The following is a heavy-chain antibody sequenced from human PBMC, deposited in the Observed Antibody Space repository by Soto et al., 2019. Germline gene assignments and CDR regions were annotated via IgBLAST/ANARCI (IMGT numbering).Heavy chain of an antibody. CDR2: ISAYNGHT. V-gene: IGHV1-18*01. D-gene: IGHD1-26*01. CDR3: ARDLGGTYYAPVDY. CDR1: GYTFISYG. Sequence: QVQLVQSGAEVKKPGASVKVSCKASGYTFISYGISWVRQAPGQGLGWMGWISAYNGHTKYAQNLQGRVTMTTDTSTSTAYMELRSLRSDDTAVYYCARDLGGTYYAPVDYWGQGTLVTVSS. J-gene: IGHJ4*02.